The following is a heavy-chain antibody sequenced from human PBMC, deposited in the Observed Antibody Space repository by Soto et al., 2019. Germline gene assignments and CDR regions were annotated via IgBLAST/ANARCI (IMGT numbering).Heavy chain of an antibody. V-gene: IGHV5-51*01. D-gene: IGHD1-26*01. CDR1: GYTFTSHW. J-gene: IGHJ5*02. Sequence: GESLKISCKGSGYTFTSHWIGWLRQMPGKGLEWMGIIYPCDSDTRYSPSFQGQVIISADKSITTAYLQLSSLKASYTAMYYCVTVGLVGDTSLSKAWFDSWGKGTRLTASS. CDR2: IYPCDSDT. CDR3: VTVGLVGDTSLSKAWFDS.